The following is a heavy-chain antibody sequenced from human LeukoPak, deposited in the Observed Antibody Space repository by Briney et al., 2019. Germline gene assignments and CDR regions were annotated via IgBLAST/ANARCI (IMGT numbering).Heavy chain of an antibody. CDR3: ARESNELLSKDLDY. V-gene: IGHV1-2*02. CDR2: INPHSGGR. CDR1: GYTFSDNY. D-gene: IGHD1-26*01. J-gene: IGHJ4*02. Sequence: ASVKVSCKASGYTFSDNYIHWVRQAPGQGLEWMGYINPHSGGRSSAQKFQGRVTVTRDTSISTAYMELSRLTSDDTAVYYCARESNELLSKDLDYWGQGTLVTVSS.